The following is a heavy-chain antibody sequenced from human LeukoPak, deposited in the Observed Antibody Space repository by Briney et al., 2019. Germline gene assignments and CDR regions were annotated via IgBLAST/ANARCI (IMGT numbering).Heavy chain of an antibody. CDR1: GYTFTSYA. D-gene: IGHD3-10*01. CDR2: INAGNGNT. V-gene: IGHV1-3*01. CDR3: ARERKYYGSENYYFDY. J-gene: IGHJ4*02. Sequence: ASVKVSCKASGYTFTSYAMHWVRQAPGQRLEWMGWINAGNGNTKYSQKFQGRVTITRDTSASTAYMELSSLRSEDTAVYYCARERKYYGSENYYFDYWGQGTLVTVSS.